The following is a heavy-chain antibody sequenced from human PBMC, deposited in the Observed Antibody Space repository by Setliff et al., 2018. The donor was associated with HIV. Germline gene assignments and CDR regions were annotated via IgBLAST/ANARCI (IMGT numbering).Heavy chain of an antibody. CDR1: GGSMSPCY. J-gene: IGHJ3*02. CDR3: ARVFPPIRGAPFGVPPGVFDI. Sequence: SETLSLTCSVSGGSMSPCYWSWIRQPAGKGLEWIGRLYPSGSTIYNPSLRSRVTLSVDTSKNQFSLNLSSVTAADTAVYYCARVFPPIRGAPFGVPPGVFDIWGQGSMVTVSS. D-gene: IGHD2-8*01. V-gene: IGHV4-4*07. CDR2: LYPSGST.